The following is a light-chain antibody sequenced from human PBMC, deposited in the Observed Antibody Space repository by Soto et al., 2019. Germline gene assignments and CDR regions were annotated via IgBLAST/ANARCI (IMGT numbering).Light chain of an antibody. J-gene: IGKJ1*01. CDR2: AAS. V-gene: IGKV1-5*01. CDR1: QSISKW. Sequence: DLQMTQSPSTLSASAGDRVTITCRASQSISKWLAWYQQKPGKAPKLLISAASNLQSGVPSRFSGSGSGTEFTLTINILHPDDSATYYCQQYSSYWAFGQGTKVEI. CDR3: QQYSSYWA.